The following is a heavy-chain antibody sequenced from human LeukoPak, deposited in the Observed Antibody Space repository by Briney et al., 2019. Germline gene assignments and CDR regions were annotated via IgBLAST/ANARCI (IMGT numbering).Heavy chain of an antibody. Sequence: SETLSLTCTVSGGSISSSSYYWGWIRQPPGKGLEWIGSIYYSGSTYYNPSLKGRVTISVDTSKNQFSLKLSSVTAADTAVYYCARSMGYDFWSRSFDYWGQGTLVTVSS. J-gene: IGHJ4*02. D-gene: IGHD3-3*01. CDR3: ARSMGYDFWSRSFDY. CDR2: IYYSGST. CDR1: GGSISSSSYY. V-gene: IGHV4-39*07.